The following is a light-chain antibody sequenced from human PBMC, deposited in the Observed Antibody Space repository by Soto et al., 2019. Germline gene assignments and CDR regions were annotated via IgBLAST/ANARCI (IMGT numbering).Light chain of an antibody. V-gene: IGKV3-20*01. CDR3: QQYDTSPRT. CDR1: QSVSSNY. J-gene: IGKJ1*01. Sequence: EVMLTQSPGTLSLSPGERATLSCRASQSVSSNYLAWYQQKSGQAPRLLIYVASNRATGIPDRFSGSGSGTAYTLPIRRLEPEDFAVYYCQQYDTSPRTFGQGTKVEFK. CDR2: VAS.